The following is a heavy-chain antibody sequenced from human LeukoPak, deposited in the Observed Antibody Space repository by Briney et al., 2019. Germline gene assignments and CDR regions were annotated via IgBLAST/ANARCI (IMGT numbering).Heavy chain of an antibody. V-gene: IGHV1-69*13. CDR3: ARDLSFNSPLDY. Sequence: ASVKVSCEASGGTFSSYAISWVRQAPGQGLEWMGGIIPIFGTANYAQKFQGRVTVTADESTSTAYMELSSLRSEDTAVYYCARDLSFNSPLDYWGQGTLVTVSS. CDR1: GGTFSSYA. D-gene: IGHD2/OR15-2a*01. J-gene: IGHJ4*02. CDR2: IIPIFGTA.